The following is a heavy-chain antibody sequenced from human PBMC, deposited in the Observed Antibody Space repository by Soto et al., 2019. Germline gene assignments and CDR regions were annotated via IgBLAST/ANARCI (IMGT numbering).Heavy chain of an antibody. CDR2: INHSGST. J-gene: IGHJ4*02. CDR1: GGSFSGYY. Sequence: SEPLSLTCAVYGGSFSGYYWSWIRQPPGKGLEWIGEINHSGSTNYNPSLKSRVTISVDTSKNQFSLKLSSVTAADTAVYYCARVGYCTNGVCFAYFDYWGQGTLVTVSS. V-gene: IGHV4-34*01. CDR3: ARVGYCTNGVCFAYFDY. D-gene: IGHD2-8*01.